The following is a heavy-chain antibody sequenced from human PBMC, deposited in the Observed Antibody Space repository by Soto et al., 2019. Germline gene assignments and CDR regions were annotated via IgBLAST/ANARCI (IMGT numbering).Heavy chain of an antibody. Sequence: PSETLSLTCTVSGGSISSYYWSWIRQPPGKGLEWIGYIYYSGSTNYNPSLKSRVTISVDTSKNQFSLKLSSVTAADTAVYYCARAPELGYWGQGTLVTSPQ. CDR2: IYYSGST. V-gene: IGHV4-59*01. CDR3: ARAPELGY. J-gene: IGHJ4*02. D-gene: IGHD1-1*01. CDR1: GGSISSYY.